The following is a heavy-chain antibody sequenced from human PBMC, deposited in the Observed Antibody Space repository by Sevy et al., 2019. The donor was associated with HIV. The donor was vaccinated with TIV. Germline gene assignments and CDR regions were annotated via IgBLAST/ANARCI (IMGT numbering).Heavy chain of an antibody. D-gene: IGHD1-7*01. Sequence: GGSLRLSCAASGFTFSKYCMGWVRQPPGKGLEWVANIKQDAGQKYYVDSVKGRFTISRDNAKNSLYLQMNSLRAEDTAVYFCAREDGNYYFDYWGQGTLVTVSS. J-gene: IGHJ4*02. V-gene: IGHV3-7*03. CDR2: IKQDAGQK. CDR3: AREDGNYYFDY. CDR1: GFTFSKYC.